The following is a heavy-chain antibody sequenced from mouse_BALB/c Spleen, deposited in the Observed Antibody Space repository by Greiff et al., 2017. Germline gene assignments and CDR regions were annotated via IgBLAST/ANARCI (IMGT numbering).Heavy chain of an antibody. CDR1: GFSLTSYD. CDR3: VRAISYAMDY. J-gene: IGHJ4*01. CDR2: IWTGGGT. V-gene: IGHV2-9-2*01. Sequence: VQLQQSGPGLVAPSQSLSITCTVSGFSLTSYDISWIRQPPGKGLEWLGVIWTGGGTNYNSAFMSRLSISKDNSKSQVFLKMNSLQTDDTAIYYCVRAISYAMDYWGQGTSVTVSS.